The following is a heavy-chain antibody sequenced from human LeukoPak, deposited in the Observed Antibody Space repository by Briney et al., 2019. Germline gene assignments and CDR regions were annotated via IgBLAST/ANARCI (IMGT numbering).Heavy chain of an antibody. CDR2: INPSGGRT. Sequence: GASVKVSCKASGYTFISYFMNWVRQAPGQGVEWMGIINPSGGRTNYAQKFEGRVIVSRDTSTSRVYMELYSLRSEDTAVYYCARGGRDYGDFLAGHWGQGTLVTVSS. CDR3: ARGGRDYGDFLAGH. J-gene: IGHJ4*02. D-gene: IGHD4-17*01. V-gene: IGHV1-46*01. CDR1: GYTFISYF.